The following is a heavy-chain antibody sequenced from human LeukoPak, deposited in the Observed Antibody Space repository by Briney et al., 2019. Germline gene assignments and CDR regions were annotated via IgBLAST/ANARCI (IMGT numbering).Heavy chain of an antibody. Sequence: PGRSLTLARAASGLTFSSSAVTWVRQVPEKGLEWVSAISGSSGNANYADSVKGRFTVSRDNSKNTLYLQMISLKAEDTALYYCAKDGAKDDRTGSLGHYFHYWGQGILVIVSS. J-gene: IGHJ4*02. V-gene: IGHV3-23*01. CDR1: GLTFSSSA. CDR2: ISGSSGNA. D-gene: IGHD3-22*01. CDR3: AKDGAKDDRTGSLGHYFHY.